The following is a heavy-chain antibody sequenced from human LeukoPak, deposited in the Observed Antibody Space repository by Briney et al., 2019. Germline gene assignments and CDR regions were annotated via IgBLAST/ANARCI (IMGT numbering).Heavy chain of an antibody. CDR2: ISEDGPST. J-gene: IGHJ4*02. D-gene: IGHD1-14*01. CDR1: GLTFDDSA. Sequence: GRSLRPSCVASGLTFDDSAMHGVRQAPGKGLECVCVISEDGPSTISADSVTGGFSISQDNSKNSLYLQTNRLRSEDTAMYFCATQPGKFDYWGQGTMVAVSS. V-gene: IGHV3-43*02. CDR3: ATQPGKFDY.